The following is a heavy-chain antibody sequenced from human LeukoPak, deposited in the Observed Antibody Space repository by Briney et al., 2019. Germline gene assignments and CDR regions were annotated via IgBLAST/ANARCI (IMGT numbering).Heavy chain of an antibody. V-gene: IGHV3-48*03. D-gene: IGHD1-26*01. J-gene: IGHJ3*02. CDR1: GFTFSSYE. CDR3: AKDLLEDEWELLGAFDI. Sequence: GGSLRLSCAASGFTFSSYEINWVRQVPGKGLEWVSYISSSGHTIDYADSVKGRFTISRDNAKNSLYLQMNSLRAEDTAVYYCAKDLLEDEWELLGAFDIWGQGTMVTVSS. CDR2: ISSSGHTI.